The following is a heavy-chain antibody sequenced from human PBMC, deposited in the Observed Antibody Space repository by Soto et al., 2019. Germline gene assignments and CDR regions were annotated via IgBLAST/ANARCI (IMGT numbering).Heavy chain of an antibody. CDR2: VNHSGTT. Sequence: SETLSLTCAVYGGSFSGYYWTWIRQSPEKGLGWIGEVNHSGTTYYNPSLKTRVTISVHTPKNQFSLKMSSVTAADTAVYYCARGIGYCSSINCYSSRRLRFDSWGQGTLVTVSS. CDR3: ARGIGYCSSINCYSSRRLRFDS. V-gene: IGHV4-34*01. J-gene: IGHJ4*02. D-gene: IGHD2-2*01. CDR1: GGSFSGYY.